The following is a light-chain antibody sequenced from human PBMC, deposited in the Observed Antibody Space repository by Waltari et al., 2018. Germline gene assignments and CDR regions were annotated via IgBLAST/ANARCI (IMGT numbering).Light chain of an antibody. CDR1: SPNVGNNY. J-gene: IGLJ3*02. Sequence: QSVLTQPPSASGTPGQRVTISCSGISPNVGNNYVFWYQQLPGKAPKLLIYRNDQRPSGVPDRFSASKSVTSASLAIGGLRSEDEAIYHCAAWDNSLGRWVFGEGTKLTVL. V-gene: IGLV1-47*01. CDR3: AAWDNSLGRWV. CDR2: RND.